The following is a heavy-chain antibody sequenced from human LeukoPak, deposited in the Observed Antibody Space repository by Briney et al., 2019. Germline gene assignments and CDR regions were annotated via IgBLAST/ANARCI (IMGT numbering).Heavy chain of an antibody. CDR3: ARDSVVVPAAPFDY. D-gene: IGHD2-2*01. J-gene: IGHJ4*02. Sequence: ASVKVSCTASGYTFTSYGISWVRQAPGQGLDWMGWISAYNGNTNYAQKLQGRVTMTTDTSTGTAYMELRSLRSDDTAVYYCARDSVVVPAAPFDYWGQGTLVTVSS. V-gene: IGHV1-18*01. CDR1: GYTFTSYG. CDR2: ISAYNGNT.